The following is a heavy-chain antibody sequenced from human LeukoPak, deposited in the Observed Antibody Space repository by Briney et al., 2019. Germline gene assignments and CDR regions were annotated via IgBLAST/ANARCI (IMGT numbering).Heavy chain of an antibody. CDR2: IYYSGST. Sequence: PSETLSLTCTVSGGSISGYYWSWIRQPPGKGLEWIGYIYYSGSTNYNPSLKSRVTISVDTSKNQFSLKLSSVTAADTAVFYCARGLGATSPVDYWGQGTLVTVSS. J-gene: IGHJ4*02. CDR3: ARGLGATSPVDY. CDR1: GGSISGYY. D-gene: IGHD1-26*01. V-gene: IGHV4-59*01.